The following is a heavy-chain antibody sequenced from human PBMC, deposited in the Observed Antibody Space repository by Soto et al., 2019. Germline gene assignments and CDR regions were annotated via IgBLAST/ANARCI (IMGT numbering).Heavy chain of an antibody. D-gene: IGHD4-17*01. CDR3: ARSLTTLTTLLDY. CDR2: INPNGGT. CDR1: GYSLTDNY. V-gene: IGHV1-2*02. Sequence: SVKVSCTASGYSLTDNYMRWGREAPGQGLEWMGWINPNGGTNYAQKFQGRVTMTRDTSISTAYMELSRLRSDDTAVYYCARSLTTLTTLLDYWGQGTLVTVSS. J-gene: IGHJ4*02.